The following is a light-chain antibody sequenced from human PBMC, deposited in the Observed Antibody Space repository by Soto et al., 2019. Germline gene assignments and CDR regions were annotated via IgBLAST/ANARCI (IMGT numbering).Light chain of an antibody. CDR2: AVS. V-gene: IGLV2-14*01. CDR1: SSDVGGYNH. CDR3: CSYTSLSTVV. J-gene: IGLJ2*01. Sequence: QSALTQPASESGCPGQSITISCTGTSSDVGGYNHVSWYQHSPGKAPKLILFAVSDRPSGVSHRFSGSKSGNTASLTISGLQAEDEADYYCCSYTSLSTVVFGGGTKLTVL.